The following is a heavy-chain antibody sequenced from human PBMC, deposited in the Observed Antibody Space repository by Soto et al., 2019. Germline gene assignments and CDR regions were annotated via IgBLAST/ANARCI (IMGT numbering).Heavy chain of an antibody. D-gene: IGHD1-20*01. J-gene: IGHJ4*02. CDR1: GFTFSSYA. CDR3: ARGDNWNDGVDY. CDR2: ISGSGGST. Sequence: GGSLRLSCAASGFTFSSYAMSWVRQAPGKGLEWVSAISGSGGSTYYADSVKGRFTISRDNSKNTLYLQMNSLRAEDTAVYYCARGDNWNDGVDYWGQGTLVTVSS. V-gene: IGHV3-23*01.